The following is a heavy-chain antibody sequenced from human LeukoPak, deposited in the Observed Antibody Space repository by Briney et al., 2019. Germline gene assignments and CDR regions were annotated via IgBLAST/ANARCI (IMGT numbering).Heavy chain of an antibody. D-gene: IGHD1-26*01. Sequence: ASVKVSCKASRYTLTSYGISWVRQAPGQGLEWMGWISAYNGNTNYAQKLQGRVTMTTDTSTSTAYMELRCLRSDDTAVYYCARSKEGSYLGLWGQGTLVTVSS. J-gene: IGHJ4*02. CDR1: RYTLTSYG. CDR2: ISAYNGNT. CDR3: ARSKEGSYLGL. V-gene: IGHV1-18*01.